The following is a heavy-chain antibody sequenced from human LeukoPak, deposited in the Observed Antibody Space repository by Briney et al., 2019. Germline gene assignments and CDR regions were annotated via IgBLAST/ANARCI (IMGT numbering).Heavy chain of an antibody. CDR2: VDPEDGET. CDR3: ATTQEADEYSSSSRFDY. V-gene: IGHV1-69-2*01. CDR1: GYTFTDYY. Sequence: ASVKISCKVSGYTFTDYYMHWVQQAPGKGLEWMGLVDPEDGETIYAEKFQGRVTITADTSTDTAYMELSSLRSEDTAVYYCATTQEADEYSSSSRFDYWGQGTLVTVSS. D-gene: IGHD6-6*01. J-gene: IGHJ4*02.